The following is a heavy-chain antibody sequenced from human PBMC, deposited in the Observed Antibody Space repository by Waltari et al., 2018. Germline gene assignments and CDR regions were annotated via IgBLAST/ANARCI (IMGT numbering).Heavy chain of an antibody. CDR3: AKRASIATFDY. V-gene: IGHV3-23*01. CDR2: ISGRGGST. D-gene: IGHD6-13*01. J-gene: IGHJ4*02. CDR1: GFTFSSYA. Sequence: EVQLLESGGGLVQPGGSLRLSCAASGFTFSSYAMSWVRQAAGKGLEWVTAISGRGGSTYYADTVKGRFTISRDNSKNTLYLQMNSLGAEDTAVYYCAKRASIATFDYWGQGTLVTVSS.